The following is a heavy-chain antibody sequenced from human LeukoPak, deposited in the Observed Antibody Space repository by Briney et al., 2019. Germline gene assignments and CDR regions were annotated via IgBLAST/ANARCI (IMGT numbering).Heavy chain of an antibody. CDR3: ARDQVSVAGTGIDY. V-gene: IGHV3-21*01. CDR2: ISSSSSYI. CDR1: GFTFSSYS. D-gene: IGHD6-19*01. Sequence: GGSLRLSCAASGFTFSSYSMNWVRQAPGKGLEWVSSISSSSSYIYYADSVKGRFTISRDNAKNSLYLQMNSLRAEDTAVYYCARDQVSVAGTGIDYWGQGTLVTVSS. J-gene: IGHJ4*02.